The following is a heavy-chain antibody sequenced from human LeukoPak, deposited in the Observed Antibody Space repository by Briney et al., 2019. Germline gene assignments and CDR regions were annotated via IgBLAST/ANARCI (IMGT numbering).Heavy chain of an antibody. CDR3: ARGGGGIAAAGTKRKYNWFDP. D-gene: IGHD6-13*01. Sequence: KTSETLSLTCAVYGGSFSGYYWSWIRQPPGKGLEWIGEINHSGSTNYNPSLKSRVTISVDTSKNQFSLKLGSVTAADTAVYYCARGGGGIAAAGTKRKYNWFDPWGQGTLVTVSS. CDR1: GGSFSGYY. V-gene: IGHV4-34*01. CDR2: INHSGST. J-gene: IGHJ5*02.